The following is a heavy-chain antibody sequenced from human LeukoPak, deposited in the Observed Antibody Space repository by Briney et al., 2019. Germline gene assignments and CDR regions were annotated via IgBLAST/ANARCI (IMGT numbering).Heavy chain of an antibody. CDR2: ISAGATTT. CDR3: AKGPTVSTFGY. D-gene: IGHD5/OR15-5a*01. J-gene: IGHJ4*02. Sequence: GGSLRLSCAASGFTFRSHAMHWVRQAPGKGLEWVSGISAGATTTYHADSVKGHFTISRDNSKNTLYLQMNSLRVEDTAMYYCAKGPTVSTFGYWGRGTLVTVSS. V-gene: IGHV3-23*01. CDR1: GFTFRSHA.